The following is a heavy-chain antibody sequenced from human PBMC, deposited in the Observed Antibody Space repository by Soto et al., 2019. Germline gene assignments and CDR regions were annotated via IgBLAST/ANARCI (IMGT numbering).Heavy chain of an antibody. D-gene: IGHD3-22*01. CDR1: GGTFSSYA. Sequence: AASVKVSCKASGGTFSSYAISWVRQAPGQGLEWMGGIIPIFGTANYAQKFQGRVTITADKSTSTAYMELSSLRSEDTAVYYCARYYDSSGYHLYFDYWGQGTLVTVSS. CDR2: IIPIFGTA. V-gene: IGHV1-69*06. CDR3: ARYYDSSGYHLYFDY. J-gene: IGHJ4*02.